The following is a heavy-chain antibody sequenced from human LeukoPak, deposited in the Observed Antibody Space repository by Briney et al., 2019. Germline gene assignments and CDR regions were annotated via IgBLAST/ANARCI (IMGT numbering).Heavy chain of an antibody. CDR3: AREEKGWFDP. Sequence: ASVKASCKASGGTFSSYTISWVRQAPGQGLEWMGWISAYNGNTNYAQKLQGRVTMTTDTSTSTAYMELRSLRSDDTAVYYCAREEKGWFDPWGQGTLVTVSS. V-gene: IGHV1-18*01. CDR1: GGTFSSYT. CDR2: ISAYNGNT. J-gene: IGHJ5*02.